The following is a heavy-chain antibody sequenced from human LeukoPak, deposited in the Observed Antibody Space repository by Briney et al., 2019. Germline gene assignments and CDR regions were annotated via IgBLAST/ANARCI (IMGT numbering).Heavy chain of an antibody. J-gene: IGHJ6*02. CDR3: ARPTSIIPASNIYYYYYAMDV. D-gene: IGHD2-2*01. Sequence: ASVKVSCKASGYTFTSYYMHWVRQAPGQGLEWMGIINPSGGTTTYAQKFQGRVTMTRDTSTSTVYMELSSLRSEDAAVYYCARPTSIIPASNIYYYYYAMDVWGQGTMVTVSS. CDR1: GYTFTSYY. V-gene: IGHV1-46*01. CDR2: INPSGGTT.